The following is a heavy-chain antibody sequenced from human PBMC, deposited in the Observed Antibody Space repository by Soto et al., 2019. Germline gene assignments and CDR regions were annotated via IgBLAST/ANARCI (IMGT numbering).Heavy chain of an antibody. V-gene: IGHV4-31*03. CDR1: GGSISSGGYY. Sequence: PSETLSLTCTVSGGSISSGGYYWSWIRQHPGKGLEWIGYIYYSGSTYYNPSLKSRVTISVDTSKNQFSLKLSSVTAADTAVYYCARERAPLRSRDNWFDPWGQGTRVTVSS. CDR3: ARERAPLRSRDNWFDP. D-gene: IGHD3-3*01. J-gene: IGHJ5*02. CDR2: IYYSGST.